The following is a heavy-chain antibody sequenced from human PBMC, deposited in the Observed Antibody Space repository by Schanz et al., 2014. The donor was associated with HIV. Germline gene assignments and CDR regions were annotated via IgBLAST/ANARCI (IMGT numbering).Heavy chain of an antibody. CDR3: GTYNYGSGHDY. V-gene: IGHV3-7*03. CDR2: IKQDGSEK. Sequence: EVRLVESGGGLVQSGGSLRLSCAASGFSFSNFWVTWVRQAPGKRLEWVANIKQDGSEKYYVDSVKGRFTISRDNTKNSLYLQMNSLRAEDTAIYHCGTYNYGSGHDYWGQGTLVTVSS. D-gene: IGHD3-10*01. J-gene: IGHJ4*02. CDR1: GFSFSNFW.